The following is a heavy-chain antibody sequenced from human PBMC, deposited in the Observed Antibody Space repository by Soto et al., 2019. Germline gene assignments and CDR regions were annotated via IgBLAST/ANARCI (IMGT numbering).Heavy chain of an antibody. D-gene: IGHD3-3*01. CDR1: GFTFSDHY. CDR3: ARSTYYDFLPQVDYYYMDV. V-gene: IGHV3-72*01. J-gene: IGHJ6*03. CDR2: TRNKANSYTT. Sequence: GGSLRLSCAASGFTFSDHYMDWVRQAPGKGLEWVGRTRNKANSYTTEYAASVKGRFTISRDDSKNSLYLQMNSLKTEDTAVYYCARSTYYDFLPQVDYYYMDVWGKGTTVTVSS.